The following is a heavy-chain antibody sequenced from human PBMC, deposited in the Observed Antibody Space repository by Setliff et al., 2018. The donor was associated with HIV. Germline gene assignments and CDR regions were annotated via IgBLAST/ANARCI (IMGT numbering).Heavy chain of an antibody. CDR1: GGSLSDYY. Sequence: SETLSLTCGVYGGSLSDYYWSWIRQPPGKGLEWIGEINHSGSSNYNPSLKSRVTISVDTSKNQLSLNVTSVTAADTAVYYCATNRVGNYPLDYWGRGTLVTVSS. CDR3: ATNRVGNYPLDY. CDR2: INHSGSS. J-gene: IGHJ4*02. D-gene: IGHD1-7*01. V-gene: IGHV4-34*01.